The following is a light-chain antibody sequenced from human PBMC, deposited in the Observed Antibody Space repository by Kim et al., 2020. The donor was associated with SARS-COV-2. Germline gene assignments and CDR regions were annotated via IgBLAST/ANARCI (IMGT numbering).Light chain of an antibody. CDR1: QSIGIF. Sequence: EIVLTQSPATLSLSPGEGATLTCRASQSIGIFLAWYQKKPGQPPRLLIYDASIRATGIPARFSGSGSGTDFTLTISSLQPEDFATYYCQQANSFPWAFGQGTKVDIK. J-gene: IGKJ1*01. CDR2: DAS. CDR3: QQANSFPWA. V-gene: IGKV3-11*01.